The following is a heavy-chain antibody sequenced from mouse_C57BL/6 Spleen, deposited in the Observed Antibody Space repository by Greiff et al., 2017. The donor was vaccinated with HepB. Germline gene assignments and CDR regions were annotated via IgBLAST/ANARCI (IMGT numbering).Heavy chain of an antibody. CDR1: GYSITSGYD. J-gene: IGHJ2*01. CDR2: ISYSGST. CDR3: ARGGVTHFDY. D-gene: IGHD2-2*01. V-gene: IGHV3-1*01. Sequence: VQLKESGPGMVKPSQSLSLTCTVTGYSITSGYDWHWIRHFPGNKLEWMGYISYSGSTNYNPSLKSRISITHDTSKNHFFLKLNSVTTEDTATYYCARGGVTHFDYWGQGTTLTVSS.